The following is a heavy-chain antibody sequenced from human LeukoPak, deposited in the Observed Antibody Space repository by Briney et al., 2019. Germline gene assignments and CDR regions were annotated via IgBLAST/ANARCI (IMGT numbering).Heavy chain of an antibody. Sequence: GGSLRLSCAASGFTVSSNYMSWVPQAPGKGLEWVSVIYSGGSTYYADSVKGRFTISRDNSKNTLYLQMNSLRAEDTAVYYCASHTDKYAFDIWGQGTMVTVSS. CDR2: IYSGGST. CDR1: GFTVSSNY. D-gene: IGHD2-15*01. V-gene: IGHV3-53*01. CDR3: ASHTDKYAFDI. J-gene: IGHJ3*02.